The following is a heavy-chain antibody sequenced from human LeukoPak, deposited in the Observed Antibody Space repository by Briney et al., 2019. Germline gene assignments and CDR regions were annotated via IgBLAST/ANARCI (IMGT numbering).Heavy chain of an antibody. Sequence: ASVKVSCKASGYTFTGYYMHWVRQAPGQGLEWMGGIIPIFGTANYAQKFQGRVTITADESTSTAYMELSSLRSEDTAVYYCARGDCSGGSCPFIWGQGTLVTVSS. CDR2: IIPIFGTA. D-gene: IGHD2-15*01. J-gene: IGHJ4*02. V-gene: IGHV1-69*13. CDR3: ARGDCSGGSCPFI. CDR1: GYTFTGYY.